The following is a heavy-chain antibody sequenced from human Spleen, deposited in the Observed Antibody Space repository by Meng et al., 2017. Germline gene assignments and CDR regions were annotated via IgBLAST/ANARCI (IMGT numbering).Heavy chain of an antibody. CDR1: GYTFTAYY. Sequence: QVQLVQSGAEVKKPGASVKVSCKASGYTFTAYYIHWVRQDPGQGLEWMGWINLNTDRTNYAQKFQGRVTMTRDTSIGTAYMELSSLTSDDTALYYCARDEDISAAGKLFGDYWGQGTLVTVSS. D-gene: IGHD6-13*01. CDR3: ARDEDISAAGKLFGDY. V-gene: IGHV1-2*02. CDR2: INLNTDRT. J-gene: IGHJ4*02.